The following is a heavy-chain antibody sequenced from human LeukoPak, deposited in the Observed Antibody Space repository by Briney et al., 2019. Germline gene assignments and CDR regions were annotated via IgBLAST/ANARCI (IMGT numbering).Heavy chain of an antibody. Sequence: GGSLRLSCSASGFTFSNYEMNWVRQAPGKGLEWVSYISSSGSTIYDAASVKGRFTSSRDNAKNSLYLQMNSLRAEDTAVYYCARPVNYGGYDYYYYGMDVWGQGTTVTVSS. CDR1: GFTFSNYE. J-gene: IGHJ6*02. CDR3: ARPVNYGGYDYYYYGMDV. V-gene: IGHV3-48*03. CDR2: ISSSGSTI. D-gene: IGHD5-12*01.